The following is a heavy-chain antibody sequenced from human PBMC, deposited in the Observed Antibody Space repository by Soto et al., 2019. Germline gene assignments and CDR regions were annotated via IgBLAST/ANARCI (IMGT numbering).Heavy chain of an antibody. J-gene: IGHJ6*02. CDR1: GFTFGSYG. CDR2: ISYDGNKK. CDR3: AKRDYGCNPEVYDIDV. V-gene: IGHV3-30*18. D-gene: IGHD4-17*01. Sequence: QVQLVESGGGVVQPGRSLRLSCAASGFTFGSYGMHWVRQAPGKGLEWVSLISYDGNKKFYADSVKGRFTISRDNSRDTLYLQMDSLRAEDTSVYYCAKRDYGCNPEVYDIDVWCQGTTVTVSS.